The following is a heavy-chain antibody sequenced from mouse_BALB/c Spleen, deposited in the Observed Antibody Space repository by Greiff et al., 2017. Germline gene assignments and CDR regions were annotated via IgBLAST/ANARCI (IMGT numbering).Heavy chain of an antibody. CDR3: ARNDYDGFAY. D-gene: IGHD2-4*01. J-gene: IGHJ3*01. V-gene: IGHV1-69*02. CDR2: IDPSDSYT. Sequence: VQLQQPGAELVKPGASVKLSCKASGYTFTSYWMHWVKQRPGQGLEWIGEIDPSDSYTNYNQKFKGKATLTVDKSSSTAYMQLSSLTSEDSAVYYCARNDYDGFAYWGQGTLVTVSA. CDR1: GYTFTSYW.